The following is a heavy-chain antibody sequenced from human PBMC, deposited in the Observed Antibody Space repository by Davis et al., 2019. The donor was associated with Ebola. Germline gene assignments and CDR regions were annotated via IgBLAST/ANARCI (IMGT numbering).Heavy chain of an antibody. CDR1: GFTFGNYG. J-gene: IGHJ4*02. CDR3: SKGDRTTLYYDTGNDY. D-gene: IGHD3-22*01. Sequence: GESLKISCAASGFTFGNYGMSWVRQAPGKGLDWVAYISGSGGKTYYAYTVVGRFNVSRDNSENTLSLQMNSLRVEDTAVYYCSKGDRTTLYYDTGNDYWGQGTLVTVSS. V-gene: IGHV3-23*01. CDR2: ISGSGGKT.